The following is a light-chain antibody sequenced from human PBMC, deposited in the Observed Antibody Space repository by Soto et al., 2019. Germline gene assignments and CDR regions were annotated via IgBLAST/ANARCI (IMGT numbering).Light chain of an antibody. V-gene: IGKV1-5*03. CDR2: KAS. Sequence: IRTTLSPSALSAYPGDRVTIPCRASQGISSYLAWYQQKPGKAPKLLIYKASSLESGVPSRFSGSGSGTEFTLTICSLQPDDFTPYYCQQYTSYSYRFGQG. J-gene: IGKJ2*03. CDR1: QGISSY. CDR3: QQYTSYSYR.